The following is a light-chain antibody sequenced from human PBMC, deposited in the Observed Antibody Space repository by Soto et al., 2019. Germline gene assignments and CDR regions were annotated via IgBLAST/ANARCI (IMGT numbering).Light chain of an antibody. J-gene: IGLJ3*02. CDR2: RGD. CDR3: VAWDDSLSGRV. CDR1: SSNIGRNA. V-gene: IGLV1-47*01. Sequence: QSVLTQPPSASGTPGQRVTISCSGSSSNIGRNAVHWYQQLPGTAPKLLIYRGDQRPSGVPDRFSGYKSATSASLDISGLRSEDEAEYYCVAWDDSLSGRVFGGGTKLTVL.